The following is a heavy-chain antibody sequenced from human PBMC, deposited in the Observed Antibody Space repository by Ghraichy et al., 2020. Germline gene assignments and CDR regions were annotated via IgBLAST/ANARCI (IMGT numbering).Heavy chain of an antibody. J-gene: IGHJ3*02. CDR1: GYTFTGYY. CDR2: INPNSGGT. Sequence: ASVKVSCKASGYTFTGYYLHWVRQAPGQGLEWMGWINPNSGGTNYAQKFQDWVTMTRDTSISTAYMELSRLRSDDTAVYYCAREKKQELAFDIWGQGTMVTVSS. CDR3: AREKKQELAFDI. V-gene: IGHV1-2*04. D-gene: IGHD6-13*01.